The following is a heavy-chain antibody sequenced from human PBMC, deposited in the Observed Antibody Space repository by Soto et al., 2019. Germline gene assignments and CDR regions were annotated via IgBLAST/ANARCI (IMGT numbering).Heavy chain of an antibody. CDR1: GGSISRYY. D-gene: IGHD3-16*02. Sequence: SETLSLTCTVSGGSISRYYWSWIRQPPGKGLEWIGYIYYTGSTNYNPSLKSRVTISVDTPKNQFSLNLSSVTAADTAIYYCARGGIWGSYRTPIFGYWGQGTLVTVSS. CDR2: IYYTGST. V-gene: IGHV4-59*12. J-gene: IGHJ4*02. CDR3: ARGGIWGSYRTPIFGY.